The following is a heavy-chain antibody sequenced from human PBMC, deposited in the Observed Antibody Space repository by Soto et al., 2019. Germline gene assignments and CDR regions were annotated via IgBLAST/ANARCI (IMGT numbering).Heavy chain of an antibody. CDR3: APAAAGNPFGY. CDR2: INAGNGET. V-gene: IGHV1-3*01. J-gene: IGHJ4*02. D-gene: IGHD6-13*01. Sequence: QVQLVQSGAEVKMPGASVKVSCKASGFTFSSYAIHWVRQAPGQGLEWMGWINAGNGETKYSQRFQGRVTITRDTSACTAYVELSSLRSEDTAVYYCAPAAAGNPFGYWGQGTLVTVSS. CDR1: GFTFSSYA.